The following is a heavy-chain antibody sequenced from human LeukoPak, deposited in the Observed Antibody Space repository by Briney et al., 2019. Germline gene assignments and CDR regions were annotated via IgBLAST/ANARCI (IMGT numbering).Heavy chain of an antibody. Sequence: SETLSLTCAVYGGSFSGYYWSWIRQPPGEGLEWIGEINHSGSTNYNPSLKSRVTMSVDTSKNQFSLKLSSVTAADTAVYYCARHLAGGNGFDPWGQGTLVTVSS. J-gene: IGHJ5*01. D-gene: IGHD2-15*01. V-gene: IGHV4-34*01. CDR2: INHSGST. CDR3: ARHLAGGNGFDP. CDR1: GGSFSGYY.